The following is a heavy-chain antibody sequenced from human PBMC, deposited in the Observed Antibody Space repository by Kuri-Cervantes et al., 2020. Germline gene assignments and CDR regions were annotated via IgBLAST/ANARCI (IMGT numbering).Heavy chain of an antibody. D-gene: IGHD1-26*01. CDR2: IYYSGST. CDR1: GGSVSSGSYY. J-gene: IGHJ4*02. Sequence: GSLRLSCTVSGGSVSSGSYYWSWIRQPPGKGLEWIGYIYYSGSTNYNPSLKSRVTISVDTSKNQFSLKLSSVTAADTAVYYCARQGGSQYYFDYWGQGTLVTVSS. V-gene: IGHV4-61*01. CDR3: ARQGGSQYYFDY.